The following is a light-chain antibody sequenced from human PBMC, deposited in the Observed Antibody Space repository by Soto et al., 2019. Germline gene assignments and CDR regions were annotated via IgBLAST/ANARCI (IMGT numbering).Light chain of an antibody. J-gene: IGKJ2*01. CDR3: LQYNTWPYT. Sequence: EIVMTQSPATSVSPGQRATLSCRASQTISGNLAWYQQKPAQAPRLLIYGASTRATGVPARFTGSGSGTEFTLTISSLQSGDFAVYYCLQYNTWPYTFGQGTKLEIK. CDR2: GAS. CDR1: QTISGN. V-gene: IGKV3-15*01.